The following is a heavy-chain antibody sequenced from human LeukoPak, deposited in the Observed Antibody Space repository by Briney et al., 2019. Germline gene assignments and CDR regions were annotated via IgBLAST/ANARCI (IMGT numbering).Heavy chain of an antibody. V-gene: IGHV3-21*01. CDR3: ARDRSGWPPSYPYFDY. J-gene: IGHJ4*02. Sequence: PGGSLRLSCAASGFTFSSYSMNWVRQAPGKGLEWVSSISSSSSYIYYADSVKGRFTISRDNAKNSLYLQMNSPRAEDTAVYYCARDRSGWPPSYPYFDYWGQGTLVTVSS. CDR1: GFTFSSYS. CDR2: ISSSSSYI. D-gene: IGHD6-19*01.